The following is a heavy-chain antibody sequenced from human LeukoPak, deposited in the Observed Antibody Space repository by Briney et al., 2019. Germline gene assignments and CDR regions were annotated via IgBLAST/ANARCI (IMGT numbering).Heavy chain of an antibody. CDR1: GFTFSSYG. J-gene: IGHJ4*02. CDR2: ISYDGSNK. Sequence: GGSLRLSCAASGFTFSSYGMHWVRQAPGKGLEWVAVISYDGSNKYYADSVKGRFTISRDNSKNTLYLQMNSLRAEDTAVYYCASGGYSYGYVEATVDYWGQGTLVTVPS. V-gene: IGHV3-30*03. CDR3: ASGGYSYGYVEATVDY. D-gene: IGHD5-18*01.